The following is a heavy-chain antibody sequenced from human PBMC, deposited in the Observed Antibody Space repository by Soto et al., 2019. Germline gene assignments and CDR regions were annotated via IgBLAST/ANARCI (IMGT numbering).Heavy chain of an antibody. D-gene: IGHD3-10*01. CDR2: IYWDDDK. CDR3: ATARTFSGLDY. Sequence: QITLKESGTTLVKPTQTLTLTCTFSGFSLSTSGVGVGWIRQPPGKALEWLALIYWDDDKRYSPSLKSRLTITNNTSKNHVVLTMTNMDPVDTDTYSCATARTFSGLDYWGQGTLVTVSS. CDR1: GFSLSTSGVG. J-gene: IGHJ4*02. V-gene: IGHV2-5*02.